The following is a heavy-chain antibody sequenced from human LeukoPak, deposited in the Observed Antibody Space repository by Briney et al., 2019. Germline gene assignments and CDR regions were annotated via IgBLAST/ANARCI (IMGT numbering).Heavy chain of an antibody. J-gene: IGHJ4*02. CDR1: GYSFSDYY. CDR3: GTAVVGRQPTD. V-gene: IGHV1-69-2*01. Sequence: ATVKLSCKSSGYSFSDYYIHWVQLAPGKGLEWMGRIDPEDGETIYSATLQDRLTITADTSIDTSYMELRSLRSDDTAVYFCGTAVVGRQPTDWGQGTLVTVSS. CDR2: IDPEDGET. D-gene: IGHD1-26*01.